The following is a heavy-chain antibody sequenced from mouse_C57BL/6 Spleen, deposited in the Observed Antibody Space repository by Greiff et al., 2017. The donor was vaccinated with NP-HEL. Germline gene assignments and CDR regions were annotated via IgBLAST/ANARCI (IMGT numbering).Heavy chain of an antibody. J-gene: IGHJ3*01. V-gene: IGHV14-4*01. Sequence: EVQLQQSGAELVRPGASVKLSCTASGFNIKDDYMHWVKQRPEQGLEWIGWIDPENGDTEYASKFQGKATITADTSSNTAYLQLSSLTSEDTAVYYCTRNDYDRAYWGQGTLVTVSA. D-gene: IGHD2-4*01. CDR1: GFNIKDDY. CDR3: TRNDYDRAY. CDR2: IDPENGDT.